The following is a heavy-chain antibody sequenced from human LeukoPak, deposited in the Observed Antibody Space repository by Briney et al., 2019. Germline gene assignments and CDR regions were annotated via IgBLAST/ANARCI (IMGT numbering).Heavy chain of an antibody. CDR2: INSDGSSI. CDR3: VRGRGSYGWFDP. CDR1: GFTFSSHW. D-gene: IGHD3-10*01. V-gene: IGHV3-74*01. J-gene: IGHJ5*02. Sequence: QSGGSLRLSCAASGFTFSSHWMHWVRQAPGKGLVWVSRINSDGSSISYADSVKGRFTISRDNAKNTLYLQMNSLRAEDTAVYYCVRGRGSYGWFDPWGRGTLVTVSS.